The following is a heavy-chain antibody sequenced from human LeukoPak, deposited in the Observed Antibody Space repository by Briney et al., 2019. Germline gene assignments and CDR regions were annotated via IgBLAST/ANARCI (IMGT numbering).Heavy chain of an antibody. V-gene: IGHV1-8*02. D-gene: IGHD3-16*02. J-gene: IGHJ5*02. Sequence: ASVKVSCKAAGYTFTSYGINWVRQATGQGLEWMGWMNPNSGNTGYAQKFQGRVNMNRNTSISTAYMELSSLRSEDTAVYYCARVKTGGYDYGWGSYRYGNDWFDPWGQGTLVTVSS. CDR2: MNPNSGNT. CDR3: ARVKTGGYDYGWGSYRYGNDWFDP. CDR1: GYTFTSYG.